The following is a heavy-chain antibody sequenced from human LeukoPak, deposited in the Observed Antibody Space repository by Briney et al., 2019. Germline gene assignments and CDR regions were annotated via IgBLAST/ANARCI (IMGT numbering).Heavy chain of an antibody. J-gene: IGHJ4*02. Sequence: GGSLRLSCTASGLTFSYSTLNWVRQAPGQGLEWVSSISAYNKHIYYADSVKGRFTISRDNAKNSLYLQMSSLRVEDTAVYYCAKDPRAANGYNPYYLDSWGQGTLVTVSS. CDR3: AKDPRAANGYNPYYLDS. CDR1: GLTFSYST. CDR2: ISAYNKHI. D-gene: IGHD5-24*01. V-gene: IGHV3-21*06.